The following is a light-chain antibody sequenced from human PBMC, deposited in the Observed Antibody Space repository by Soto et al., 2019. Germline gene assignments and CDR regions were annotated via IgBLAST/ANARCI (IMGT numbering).Light chain of an antibody. Sequence: DIQLTQPPSFLSASVGDRCTSACRASQDISDYLAWYQQRPGKAPKLLIYAASTLQSGVPSRFSGSGSGTEFTLTISSLQPEDFATYSCQQLNSYPLTFGGGTKVDI. CDR2: AAS. J-gene: IGKJ4*01. CDR3: QQLNSYPLT. CDR1: QDISDY. V-gene: IGKV1-9*01.